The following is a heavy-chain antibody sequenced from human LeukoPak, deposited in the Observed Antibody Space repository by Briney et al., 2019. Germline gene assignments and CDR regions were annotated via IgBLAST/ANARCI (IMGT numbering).Heavy chain of an antibody. J-gene: IGHJ2*01. CDR3: ARDRVLFGVYQLLKGTYWYFDL. D-gene: IGHD2-2*01. V-gene: IGHV1-18*01. CDR2: ISAYNGNT. Sequence: GASVKVSCKASGYTFTSYGISWVRQAPGQGLEWMGWISAYNGNTNYAQKLQGRVTMTTDTSTSTAYMELRSLRSDDTAVYYCARDRVLFGVYQLLKGTYWYFDLWGRGTLVTVSS. CDR1: GYTFTSYG.